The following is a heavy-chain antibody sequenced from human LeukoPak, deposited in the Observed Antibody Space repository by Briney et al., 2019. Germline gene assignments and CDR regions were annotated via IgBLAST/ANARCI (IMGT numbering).Heavy chain of an antibody. CDR2: INPNSGGT. CDR1: GYTFTGYY. Sequence: ASVKVSCKASGYTFTGYYMHWVRQAPGQGLEWMGWINPNSGGTNYAQKFQGRVTMTRDTSMSTVYMELSRLRSDDTAVYYCARDRGALTFGAVIVYGYWGQGTLVTVSS. D-gene: IGHD3-16*02. J-gene: IGHJ4*02. V-gene: IGHV1-2*02. CDR3: ARDRGALTFGAVIVYGY.